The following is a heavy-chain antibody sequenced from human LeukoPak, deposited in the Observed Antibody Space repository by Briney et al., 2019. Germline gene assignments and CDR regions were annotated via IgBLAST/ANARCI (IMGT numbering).Heavy chain of an antibody. Sequence: GGSLRLSCAASGFTFSSYGMHWVRQAPGKGLEWVAVIWYDGSNKYYADSVKGRFTISRDNSKNTLYLQMNSLRAEDTAVYYCAKVCMIVVVADAFDIWGQGTMVTVSS. CDR2: IWYDGSNK. V-gene: IGHV3-33*06. D-gene: IGHD3-22*01. J-gene: IGHJ3*02. CDR3: AKVCMIVVVADAFDI. CDR1: GFTFSSYG.